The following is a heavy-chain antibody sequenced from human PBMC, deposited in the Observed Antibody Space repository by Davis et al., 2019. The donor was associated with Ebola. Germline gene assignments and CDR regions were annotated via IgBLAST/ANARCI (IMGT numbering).Heavy chain of an antibody. Sequence: GESLKISCATSGFVFGEYAMHWVRQSPGKGLEWVALISWDAANSYHVDSVRGRFTISRDNRKNSLYLQMNSLRADDTAMYYCGKDSQGGIGAPEVAFWGQGTLVTVSS. CDR1: GFVFGEYA. D-gene: IGHD1-26*01. CDR2: ISWDAANS. CDR3: GKDSQGGIGAPEVAF. V-gene: IGHV3-43D*03. J-gene: IGHJ4*02.